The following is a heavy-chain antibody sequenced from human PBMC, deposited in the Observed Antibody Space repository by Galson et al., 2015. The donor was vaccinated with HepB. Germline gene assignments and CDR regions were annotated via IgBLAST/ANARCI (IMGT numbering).Heavy chain of an antibody. CDR1: GYTFTSYG. CDR2: ISAYNGNT. V-gene: IGHV1-18*04. J-gene: IGHJ4*02. CDR3: ARDVHPTNYGSGSFDY. Sequence: SVKVSCKASGYTFTSYGISWVRQAPGQGLEWMGWISAYNGNTNYAQKLQGRVTMTTDTSTSTAYMELRSLRSDDTAVYYCARDVHPTNYGSGSFDYWGQGTLVTVSS. D-gene: IGHD3-10*01.